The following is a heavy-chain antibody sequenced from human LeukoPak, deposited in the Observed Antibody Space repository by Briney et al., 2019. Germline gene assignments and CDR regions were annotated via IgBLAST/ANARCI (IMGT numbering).Heavy chain of an antibody. J-gene: IGHJ4*02. Sequence: GRSLRLSCAASGFTFSSYGMHWVRQAPGKGLEWVVVISYDGSKKYFADSVKGRFTISRDNSKNTLYLQMNSLRAEDTAVYYCAKDSLNSVWEPRGPDYWGQGTLVTVSS. CDR3: AKDSLNSVWEPRGPDY. CDR2: ISYDGSKK. D-gene: IGHD1-26*01. CDR1: GFTFSSYG. V-gene: IGHV3-30*18.